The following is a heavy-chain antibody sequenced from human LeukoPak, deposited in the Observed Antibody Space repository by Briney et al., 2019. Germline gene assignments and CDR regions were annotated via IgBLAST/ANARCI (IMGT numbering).Heavy chain of an antibody. Sequence: ASVKVSCKASGYTFSAYDINWVRQGAGQGLEWIGWMNPDTGNTGCAQKFQGRVTMTRDTSKSTAYMELNSLRSEDTAVYYCARLSDTPAYYYSSGYYHIRYWGQGTLLTVSP. CDR3: ARLSDTPAYYYSSGYYHIRY. CDR2: MNPDTGNT. J-gene: IGHJ4*02. D-gene: IGHD3-22*01. CDR1: GYTFSAYD. V-gene: IGHV1-8*01.